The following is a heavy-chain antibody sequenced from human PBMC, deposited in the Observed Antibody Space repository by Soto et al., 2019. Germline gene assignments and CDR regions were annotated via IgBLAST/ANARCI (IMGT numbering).Heavy chain of an antibody. V-gene: IGHV1-2*04. CDR2: INPNSGGT. Sequence: ASVKVSCKASGYTFTGYYMHWVRQAPGQGLEWMGWINPNSGGTNYAQKFQGWVTMTRDTPISTAYMELSRLRSDDTAVYYCARDGRTVELHYGMDVWGQGTTVTVSS. CDR1: GYTFTGYY. J-gene: IGHJ6*02. CDR3: ARDGRTVELHYGMDV. D-gene: IGHD1-7*01.